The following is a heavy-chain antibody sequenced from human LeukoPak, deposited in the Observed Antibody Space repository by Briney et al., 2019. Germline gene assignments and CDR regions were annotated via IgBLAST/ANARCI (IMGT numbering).Heavy chain of an antibody. D-gene: IGHD3-10*01. V-gene: IGHV1-69*06. CDR2: IIPMSDTA. Sequence: ASVKVSCKASGGTFNSYAISWVRQAPGQGLEWMGGIIPMSDTANYPQKFRGRLTITADIPTSTVYMELSSLRSEDTAVYYCARGGEITMVRGVYFDYWGQGTLVTVSS. J-gene: IGHJ4*02. CDR3: ARGGEITMVRGVYFDY. CDR1: GGTFNSYA.